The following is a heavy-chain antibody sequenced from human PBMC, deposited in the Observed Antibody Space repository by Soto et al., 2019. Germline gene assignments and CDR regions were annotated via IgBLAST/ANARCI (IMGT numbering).Heavy chain of an antibody. CDR2: MSGDGRT. V-gene: IGHV3-23*01. Sequence: HPGGSLRLSCVGSGFTFSDSVMAWVRQAPGKGLEWLSVMSGDGRTRYALSVTGRFTISRDNSKNTLYLQMNSLRAEDTAVYYCATSLAQDSSGYYYTGDAFDIWGQGTMVTVSS. D-gene: IGHD3-22*01. J-gene: IGHJ3*02. CDR1: GFTFSDSV. CDR3: ATSLAQDSSGYYYTGDAFDI.